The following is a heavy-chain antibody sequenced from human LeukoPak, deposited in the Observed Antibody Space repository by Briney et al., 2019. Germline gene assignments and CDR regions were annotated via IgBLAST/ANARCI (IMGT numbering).Heavy chain of an antibody. CDR3: AKDLSYYDFWSGYFRVNYFDY. Sequence: GALKLSCSASGFTFSCYGMPWVPRGPGKGLEGVSGFRGSCGGTYYADSVKGRFTISRDNSKNTLYLQMNSLRAEDTAVYYCAKDLSYYDFWSGYFRVNYFDYWGQGTLVTVSS. CDR2: FRGSCGGT. J-gene: IGHJ4*02. V-gene: IGHV3-23*01. D-gene: IGHD3-3*01. CDR1: GFTFSCYG.